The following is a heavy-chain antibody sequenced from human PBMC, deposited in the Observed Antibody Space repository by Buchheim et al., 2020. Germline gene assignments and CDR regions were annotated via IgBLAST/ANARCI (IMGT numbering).Heavy chain of an antibody. V-gene: IGHV4-59*01. Sequence: QVQLQESGPGLVKPSETLSLTCTVSGGSLNSYYWSWIRQPPGKGLEWIGFIYYTGGTNYNPSLDTRVTISVDTSKKQVSLKLSSVTAADTAVYYCARGPSYYYYYGMDVWGQGTT. CDR2: IYYTGGT. CDR3: ARGPSYYYYYGMDV. CDR1: GGSLNSYY. J-gene: IGHJ6*02.